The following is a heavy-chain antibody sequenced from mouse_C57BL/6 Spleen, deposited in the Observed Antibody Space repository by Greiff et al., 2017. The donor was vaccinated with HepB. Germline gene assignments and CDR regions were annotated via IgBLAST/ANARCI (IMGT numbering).Heavy chain of an antibody. V-gene: IGHV1-72*01. Sequence: VQLQQPGAELVKPGASVKLSCKASGYTFTSYWMHWVKQRPGRGLEWIGRIDPNSGVTKYSEKFKSKATLTVDKPSSTAYMQLSSLTSEDSAVYYCASYGNYYYWGQGTTLTVSS. CDR3: ASYGNYYY. CDR1: GYTFTSYW. CDR2: IDPNSGVT. D-gene: IGHD2-1*01. J-gene: IGHJ2*01.